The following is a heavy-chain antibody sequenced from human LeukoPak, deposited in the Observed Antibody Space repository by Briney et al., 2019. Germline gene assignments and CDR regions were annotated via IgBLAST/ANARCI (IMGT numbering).Heavy chain of an antibody. CDR2: ISYDGSNK. CDR3: AKLMLRFYYYYGMDV. J-gene: IGHJ6*02. CDR1: GFTSSSYG. D-gene: IGHD3-16*01. V-gene: IGHV3-30*18. Sequence: GGSLRLSCAASGFTSSSYGMHWVRQAPGKGLEWVAVISYDGSNKYYADSVKGRFTISRDNSKNTLYLQMNSLRAEDTAVYYCAKLMLRFYYYYGMDVWGQGTTVTVSS.